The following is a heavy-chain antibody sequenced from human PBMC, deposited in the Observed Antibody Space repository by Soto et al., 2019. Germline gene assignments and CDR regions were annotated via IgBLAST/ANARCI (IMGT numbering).Heavy chain of an antibody. D-gene: IGHD3-22*01. CDR1: GFTFRSYG. CDR3: ARDSRIPTNSYDSSGYYWSSGYYYGMDV. Sequence: GGSLRLSCAASGFTFRSYGMNWVRQAPGKGLEWVSYISSSGRTKYYADSVKGRFTISRDNAKNSLYLQMNSLRADDTAVYYCARDSRIPTNSYDSSGYYWSSGYYYGMDVWGQGTTVTVSS. V-gene: IGHV3-48*03. J-gene: IGHJ6*02. CDR2: ISSSGRTK.